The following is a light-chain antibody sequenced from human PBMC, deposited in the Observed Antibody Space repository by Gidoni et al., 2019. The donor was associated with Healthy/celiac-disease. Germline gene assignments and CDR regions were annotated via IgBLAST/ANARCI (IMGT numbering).Light chain of an antibody. Sequence: DIVMTQSPDSPAVSLGERATINCKASQSCLYSANNKNCLAWYQQKPGQPPKLLIYWASTRESGVPDRFSGSGSGTDFTLTISSLQAEDVAVYYCQQYYSTPWTFGQGTKVEIK. CDR2: WAS. V-gene: IGKV4-1*01. J-gene: IGKJ1*01. CDR3: QQYYSTPWT. CDR1: QSCLYSANNKNC.